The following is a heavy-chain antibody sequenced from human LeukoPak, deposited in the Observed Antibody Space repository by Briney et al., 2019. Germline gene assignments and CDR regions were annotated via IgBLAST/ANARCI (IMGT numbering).Heavy chain of an antibody. J-gene: IGHJ3*02. CDR3: TRVRDSDNWWGAFDI. D-gene: IGHD1-1*01. CDR2: ISPNNGNT. V-gene: IGHV1-18*01. CDR1: GYTFDTSS. Sequence: ASVKVSCKAFGYTFDTSSITWVRQAPGQRLEWMGWISPNNGNTHYAQGVQGRVTMTTDTSRSTAYMELRSLTSDDTAVYYCTRVRDSDNWWGAFDIWGQGTMVTVSS.